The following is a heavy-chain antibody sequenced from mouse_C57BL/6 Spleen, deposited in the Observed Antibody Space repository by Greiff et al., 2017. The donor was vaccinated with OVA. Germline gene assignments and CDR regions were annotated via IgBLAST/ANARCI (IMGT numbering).Heavy chain of an antibody. D-gene: IGHD1-1*01. CDR3: ARPYGSSPTYAMDY. CDR2: IDPSDSYT. J-gene: IGHJ4*01. V-gene: IGHV1-69*01. Sequence: VQLQQPGAELVMPGASVKLSCKASGYTFTSYWMHWVKQRPGQGLEWIGEIDPSDSYTNYNQKFKGKSTLTVDKSSSTAYMQLSSLTSEDSAVYYCARPYGSSPTYAMDYWGQGTSVTVSS. CDR1: GYTFTSYW.